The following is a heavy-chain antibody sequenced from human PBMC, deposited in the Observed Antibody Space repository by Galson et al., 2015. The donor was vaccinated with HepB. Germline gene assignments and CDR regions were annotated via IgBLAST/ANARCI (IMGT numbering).Heavy chain of an antibody. Sequence: SLRLSCAASGFTFSSYSMNWVRQAPGKGLEWVSSISSSSSYIYYADSVKGRFTISRDNAKNSLYLQMNSLRAEDTAVYYCARDSGGIAATLDEYSQHWGQGTLVTVSS. V-gene: IGHV3-21*01. D-gene: IGHD6-13*01. CDR2: ISSSSSYI. J-gene: IGHJ1*01. CDR1: GFTFSSYS. CDR3: ARDSGGIAATLDEYSQH.